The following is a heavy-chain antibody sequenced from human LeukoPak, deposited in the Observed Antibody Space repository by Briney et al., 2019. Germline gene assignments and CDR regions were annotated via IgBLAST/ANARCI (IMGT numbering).Heavy chain of an antibody. V-gene: IGHV3-23*01. Sequence: GGSLRLSCVASGITFSNTWMSWVRQAPGKGLEWVSAISGGGGSSGGSTYYADSVKGRFTISKDNSKNTLYLQMSSLRAEDTAVYYCARCASAVPAAVAYWGQGTLVTVSS. D-gene: IGHD2-2*01. CDR2: ISGGGGSSGGST. J-gene: IGHJ4*02. CDR1: GITFSNTW. CDR3: ARCASAVPAAVAY.